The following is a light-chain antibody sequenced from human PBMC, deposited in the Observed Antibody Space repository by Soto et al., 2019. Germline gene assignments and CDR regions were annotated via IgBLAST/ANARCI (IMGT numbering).Light chain of an antibody. Sequence: DIQMTQSPSSLSASVGDRVTITCQASQDITNYLNWYQQKPGKAPKLLIYDASSLETGVPSRFSGTGSGTYFTFTISSLQPEDIATYSCQQYDHLPYTFGQGTKLEIK. CDR3: QQYDHLPYT. J-gene: IGKJ2*01. CDR1: QDITNY. V-gene: IGKV1-33*01. CDR2: DAS.